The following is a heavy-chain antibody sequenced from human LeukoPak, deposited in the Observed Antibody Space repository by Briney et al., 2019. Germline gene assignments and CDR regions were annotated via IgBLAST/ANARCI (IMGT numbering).Heavy chain of an antibody. D-gene: IGHD3-22*01. J-gene: IGHJ4*02. V-gene: IGHV3-49*03. CDR2: IRSKAYGGTT. Sequence: GGSLRLSCTASGSTFGDYAMSWFRQAPGKGLEWVGFIRSKAYGGTTEYAASVKGRFTISRDDSKSIAYLQMNSLKTEDTAVYYCYYYDSSGYEPLDYWGQGTLVTVSS. CDR3: YYYDSSGYEPLDY. CDR1: GSTFGDYA.